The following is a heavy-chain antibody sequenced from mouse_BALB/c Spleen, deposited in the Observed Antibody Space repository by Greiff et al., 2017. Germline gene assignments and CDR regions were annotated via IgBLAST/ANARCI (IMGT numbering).Heavy chain of an antibody. J-gene: IGHJ2*01. CDR1: GFAFSSYD. D-gene: IGHD1-1*01. V-gene: IGHV5-12-1*01. CDR3: ARHDYYGSSYYFDY. CDR2: ISSGGGST. Sequence: EVHLVESGGGLVKPGGSLKLSCAASGFAFSSYDMSWVRQTPEKRLEWVAYISSGGGSTYYPDTVKGRFTISRDNAKNTLYLQMSSLKSEDTAMYYCARHDYYGSSYYFDYWGQGTTLTVSS.